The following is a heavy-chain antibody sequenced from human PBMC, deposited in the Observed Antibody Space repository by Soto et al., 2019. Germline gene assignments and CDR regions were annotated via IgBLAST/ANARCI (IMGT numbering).Heavy chain of an antibody. V-gene: IGHV3-48*03. CDR3: ASEGPMCNPYAFDN. CDR2: IDSSGNHI. Sequence: EVQVVESGGGLVQPGGSLRLSCAASGFPFSNYEMNWVRQAPGKGLEWLSYIDSSGNHINYADSVKARFTISRDNAENCLSLQMNCLRAADTALCYCASEGPMCNPYAFDNWGRGTLV. CDR1: GFPFSNYE. D-gene: IGHD2-8*01. J-gene: IGHJ3*02.